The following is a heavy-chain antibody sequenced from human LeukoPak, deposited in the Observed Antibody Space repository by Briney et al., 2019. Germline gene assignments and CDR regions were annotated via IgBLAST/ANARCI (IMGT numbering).Heavy chain of an antibody. Sequence: GASVKASCKASGYTFTSYAMHWVRQAPGQRLEWMGWINAGNGNTKYSQKFQGRVTTTRDTSASTAYMELSSLRSEDTAVYYCASFVDTAMATGSFHWGQGTLVTVSS. V-gene: IGHV1-3*01. CDR2: INAGNGNT. D-gene: IGHD5-18*01. J-gene: IGHJ4*02. CDR1: GYTFTSYA. CDR3: ASFVDTAMATGSFH.